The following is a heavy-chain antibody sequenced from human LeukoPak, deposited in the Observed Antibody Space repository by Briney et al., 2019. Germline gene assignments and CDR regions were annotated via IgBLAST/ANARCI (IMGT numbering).Heavy chain of an antibody. V-gene: IGHV3-7*01. D-gene: IGHD3-3*01. CDR1: AFSFSGYW. CDR2: IKQDGSEK. CDR3: AKEGRDYDFWSGNYYYYMDV. Sequence: PGGSLRLSCAASAFSFSGYWMSWVRQAPGKGLEWVANIKQDGSEKYYVDSVKGRFTISRDNAKNSLYLQMNSLRGEDTAVYYCAKEGRDYDFWSGNYYYYMDVWGKGTTVTVSS. J-gene: IGHJ6*03.